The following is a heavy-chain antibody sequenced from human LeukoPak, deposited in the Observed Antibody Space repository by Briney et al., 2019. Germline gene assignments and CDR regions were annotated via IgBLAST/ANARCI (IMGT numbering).Heavy chain of an antibody. D-gene: IGHD3-22*01. CDR2: MYSSGST. CDR1: GGSISITSYY. Sequence: PSETLSLTCTVSGGSISITSYYWGWIRQPPGKGLEWIGSMYSSGSTYYNPSLKSRVTISVDTSKNQFSLKLSSVTAADTAVYYCARGSFWYYDSSGYPTFDYWGQGTLVTVSS. CDR3: ARGSFWYYDSSGYPTFDY. V-gene: IGHV4-39*07. J-gene: IGHJ4*02.